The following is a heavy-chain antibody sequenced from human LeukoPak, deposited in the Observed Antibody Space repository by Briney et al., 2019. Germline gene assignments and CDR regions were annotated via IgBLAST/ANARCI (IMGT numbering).Heavy chain of an antibody. Sequence: PSETLSLTCAVYGGSFSGYYWSWIRQPPGRGLEWIGEINHIGSTNYNPSLKSRVTISVDTSKNQFSLKLSSVTAAGTAVYYCARETTVTTANWFDPWGQGTLVTVSS. CDR2: INHIGST. J-gene: IGHJ5*02. D-gene: IGHD4-17*01. CDR3: ARETTVTTANWFDP. CDR1: GGSFSGYY. V-gene: IGHV4-34*01.